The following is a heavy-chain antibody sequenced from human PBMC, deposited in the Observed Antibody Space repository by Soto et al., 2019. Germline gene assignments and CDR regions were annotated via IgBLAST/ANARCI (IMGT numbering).Heavy chain of an antibody. CDR3: AREIVTAGGNNYLDP. CDR1: GGTVASSHW. D-gene: IGHD2-21*02. Sequence: NPSETLSLTCGVSGGTVASSHWWSWVRQSPGGGLEWIGNVYHTGDTNFNPSLQSRVTISVDKSNNQFSLRLNSLTAADTAVYFCAREIVTAGGNNYLDPWGAGTMVTVYS. V-gene: IGHV4-4*02. J-gene: IGHJ5*02. CDR2: VYHTGDT.